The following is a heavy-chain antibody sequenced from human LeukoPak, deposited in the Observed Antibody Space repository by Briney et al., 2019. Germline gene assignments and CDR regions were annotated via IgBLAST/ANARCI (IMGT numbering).Heavy chain of an antibody. Sequence: GGSLRLSCAASGLTFSSYSMNWVRQAPGKGLEWVSSIGGSSRSMYYADSVKGRFTISRDNAKNSLFLQMSSLRAEDTAVYYCARELDEGFDYWGQGTLVTVSS. CDR1: GLTFSSYS. D-gene: IGHD3-9*01. CDR3: ARELDEGFDY. CDR2: IGGSSRSM. V-gene: IGHV3-21*01. J-gene: IGHJ4*02.